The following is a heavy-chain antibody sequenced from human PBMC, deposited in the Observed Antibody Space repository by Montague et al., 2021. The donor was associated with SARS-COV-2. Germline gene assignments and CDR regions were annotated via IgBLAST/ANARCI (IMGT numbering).Heavy chain of an antibody. CDR1: GFTFSSYS. Sequence: SLRLSCAASGFTFSSYSMNWVRQAPGKGLEWVSYISSSSSTIYYADSVKGRFTISRDNAKNSLYLQMNSLRDEDTAVYYCARVAPYFDWLFHNPISAFAIWGQGTMVTVSS. V-gene: IGHV3-48*02. D-gene: IGHD3-9*01. J-gene: IGHJ3*02. CDR2: ISSSSSTI. CDR3: ARVAPYFDWLFHNPISAFAI.